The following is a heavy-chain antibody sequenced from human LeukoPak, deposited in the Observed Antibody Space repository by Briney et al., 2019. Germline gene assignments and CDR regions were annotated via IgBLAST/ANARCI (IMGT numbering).Heavy chain of an antibody. CDR3: ARGMVAAIDY. CDR2: INQSGST. CDR1: GGSFSGYY. J-gene: IGHJ4*02. Sequence: SETLSLTCAVYGGSFSGYYWSWIRQPPGKGLEWIGEINQSGSTNYNPSLKSRVTISVDTSKNQFSLKLSSVTAADTAVYYCARGMVAAIDYWGQGTLVTVSS. D-gene: IGHD2-15*01. V-gene: IGHV4-34*01.